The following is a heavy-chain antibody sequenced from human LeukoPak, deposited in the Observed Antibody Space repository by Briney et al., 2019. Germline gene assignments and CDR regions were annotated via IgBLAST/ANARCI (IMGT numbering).Heavy chain of an antibody. V-gene: IGHV1-2*02. CDR3: ARDGYCSSTSCYTYFDY. CDR1: GYTFTGYY. J-gene: IGHJ4*02. D-gene: IGHD2-2*02. Sequence: ASVKVSCKASGYTFTGYYMHWVRQAPGQGLERMGWINPNSGGTNYAQKFQGRVTMTRDTSISTAYMELSRLRSDDTAVYYCARDGYCSSTSCYTYFDYWGQGTLVTVSS. CDR2: INPNSGGT.